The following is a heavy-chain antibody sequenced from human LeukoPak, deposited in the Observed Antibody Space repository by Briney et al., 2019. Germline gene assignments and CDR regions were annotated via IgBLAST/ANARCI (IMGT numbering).Heavy chain of an antibody. CDR3: AISPGSYSGYHYMDV. V-gene: IGHV1-18*01. Sequence: ASVKVSCKASGYTFTNYGISWVRQAPGQGLEWMGWISGYNGNTKDAQKLQGRVTMTTDTSTSTAYMELRSLRSDDTAVYYCAISPGSYSGYHYMDVWGKGTTVTVSS. CDR2: ISGYNGNT. J-gene: IGHJ6*03. CDR1: GYTFTNYG. D-gene: IGHD3-10*01.